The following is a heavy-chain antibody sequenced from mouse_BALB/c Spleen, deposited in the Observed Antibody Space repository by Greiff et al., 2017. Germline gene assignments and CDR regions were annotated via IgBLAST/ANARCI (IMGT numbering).Heavy chain of an antibody. CDR3: ARSNDYDVYYFDY. CDR2: ISSGSSTI. J-gene: IGHJ2*01. V-gene: IGHV5-17*02. Sequence: EVNVVESGGGLVQPGGSRKLSCAASGFTFSSFGMHWVRQAPEKGLEWVAYISSGSSTIYYADTVKGRFTISRDNPKNTLFLQMTSLRSEDTAMYYCARSNDYDVYYFDYWGQGTTLTVSS. D-gene: IGHD2-4*01. CDR1: GFTFSSFG.